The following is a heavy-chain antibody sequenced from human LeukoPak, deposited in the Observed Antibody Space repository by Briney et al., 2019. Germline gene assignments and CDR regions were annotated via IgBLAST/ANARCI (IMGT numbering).Heavy chain of an antibody. CDR1: GFTFSSYS. CDR2: ISSSIISTI. D-gene: IGHD6-6*01. V-gene: IGHV3-48*01. J-gene: IGHJ4*02. Sequence: GGSLRLSCAASGFTFSSYSMNWVRQAPGKGLEWVSYISSSIISTIYYADSVKCRFTISRDNAKNSLYLQMNSLRAEDTAVYYCARKNGSSWDYWGQGTLVTVSS. CDR3: ARKNGSSWDY.